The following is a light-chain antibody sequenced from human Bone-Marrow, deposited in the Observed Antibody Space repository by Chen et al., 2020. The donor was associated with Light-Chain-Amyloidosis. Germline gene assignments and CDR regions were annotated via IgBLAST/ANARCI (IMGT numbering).Light chain of an antibody. CDR2: WAS. V-gene: IGKV4-1*01. CDR3: QQYYSTPWT. J-gene: IGKJ1*01. Sequence: DIVMTQSPDSLAVSLGERATINCKSXKSVLYSSNNNNYLAWYQQKPGQPPKLLIYWASTRESGVPDRFSXSGSGXXFTLXISSLXAEDVAVYYCQQYYSTPWTFGQGTKVEIK. CDR1: KSVLYSSNNNNY.